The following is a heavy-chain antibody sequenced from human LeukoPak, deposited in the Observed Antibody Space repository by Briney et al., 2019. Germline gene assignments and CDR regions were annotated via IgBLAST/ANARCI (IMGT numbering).Heavy chain of an antibody. CDR3: ARDAAGRRFLEWFHFDY. Sequence: ASVKLSCKASGGTFSSYAISWVRQAPGQGLEWMGGIIPIFGTANYAQKFQGRVTITADESTSTAYMELSSLRSEDTAVYYCARDAAGRRFLEWFHFDYWGQGTLVTVSS. D-gene: IGHD3-3*01. V-gene: IGHV1-69*13. CDR2: IIPIFGTA. J-gene: IGHJ4*02. CDR1: GGTFSSYA.